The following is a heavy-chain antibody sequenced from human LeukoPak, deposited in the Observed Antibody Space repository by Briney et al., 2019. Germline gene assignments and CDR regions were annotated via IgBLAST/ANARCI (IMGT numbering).Heavy chain of an antibody. CDR3: ATELRYCGGDCYSGAFDI. J-gene: IGHJ3*02. V-gene: IGHV3-53*01. CDR1: GFTVSSNY. CDR2: IYSGGST. Sequence: GGSLRLSCAASGFTVSSNYMSWVRQAPGKGLEWVSVIYSGGSTYYADSVKGRFTISRDNSKNTLYLQMNSLRAEDTAVYYCATELRYCGGDCYSGAFDIWGQGTMVTVSS. D-gene: IGHD2-21*02.